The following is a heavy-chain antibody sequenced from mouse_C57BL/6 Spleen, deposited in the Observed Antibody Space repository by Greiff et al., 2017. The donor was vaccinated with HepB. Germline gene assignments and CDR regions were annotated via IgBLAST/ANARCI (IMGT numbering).Heavy chain of an antibody. CDR2: ISSGSSTI. D-gene: IGHD1-1*01. Sequence: EVNLVESGGGLVKPGGSLKLSCAASGFTFSDYGMHWVRQAPEKGLEWVAYISSGSSTIYYADTVKGRFTISRDNAKNTLFLQMTSLRSEDTAMYYCARTYGSRTYAMDYWGQGTSVTVSS. J-gene: IGHJ4*01. CDR3: ARTYGSRTYAMDY. CDR1: GFTFSDYG. V-gene: IGHV5-17*01.